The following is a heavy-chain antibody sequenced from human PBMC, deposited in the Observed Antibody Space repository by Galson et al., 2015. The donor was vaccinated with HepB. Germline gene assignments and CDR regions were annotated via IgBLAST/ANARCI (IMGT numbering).Heavy chain of an antibody. CDR1: GYTFTSYA. V-gene: IGHV1-3*01. CDR2: INAGNGNT. D-gene: IGHD4-11*01. CDR3: ASEGTVTTTYGMDV. J-gene: IGHJ6*02. Sequence: SVKVSCKASGYTFTSYAMHRVRQAPGQRLEWMGWINAGNGNTKYSQKFQGRVTITRDTSASTAYMELSSLRSEDTAVYYCASEGTVTTTYGMDVWGQGTTVTVSS.